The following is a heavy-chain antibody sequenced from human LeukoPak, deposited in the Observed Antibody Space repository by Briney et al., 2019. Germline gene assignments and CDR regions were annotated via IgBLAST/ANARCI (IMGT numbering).Heavy chain of an antibody. J-gene: IGHJ4*02. CDR2: IIPIFGTA. D-gene: IGHD2-15*01. V-gene: IGHV1-69*13. CDR3: ARYCSGGSCYYGFDY. Sequence: ASVKVSXKASGGTFSSYAISWVRQAPGQGLEWMGGIIPIFGTANYAQKFQGRVTITADESTSTAYMELSSLRSEDTAVYYCARYCSGGSCYYGFDYWGQGTLVTVSS. CDR1: GGTFSSYA.